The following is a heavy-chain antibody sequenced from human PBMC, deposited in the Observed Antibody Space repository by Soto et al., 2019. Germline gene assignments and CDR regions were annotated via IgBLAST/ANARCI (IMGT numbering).Heavy chain of an antibody. Sequence: GGSLRLSCAASGFTFSSYAMSWVRQAPGKGLEWVSAISGSGGSTYYADSVKGRFTISRDNSKNTLYLQMNSLRAEDTAVYYCAKWGFRSIAAAPVPFDYWGQGTLVTVSS. D-gene: IGHD6-13*01. CDR3: AKWGFRSIAAAPVPFDY. CDR1: GFTFSSYA. J-gene: IGHJ4*02. V-gene: IGHV3-23*01. CDR2: ISGSGGST.